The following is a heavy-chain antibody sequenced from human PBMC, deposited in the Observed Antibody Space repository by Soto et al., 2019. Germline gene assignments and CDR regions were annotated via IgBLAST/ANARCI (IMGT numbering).Heavy chain of an antibody. Sequence: GGSLRLSCAASGFTFSNAWMSCVRQAPGKGLGWVGRIKSKTDGGTTDYAAPVKGRFTISRDDSKNTLYLQMNSLKTEDTAVYYCTTAAAGTFPHGYWGQGTLVTVSS. CDR1: GFTFSNAW. D-gene: IGHD6-13*01. CDR3: TTAAAGTFPHGY. CDR2: IKSKTDGGTT. V-gene: IGHV3-15*01. J-gene: IGHJ4*02.